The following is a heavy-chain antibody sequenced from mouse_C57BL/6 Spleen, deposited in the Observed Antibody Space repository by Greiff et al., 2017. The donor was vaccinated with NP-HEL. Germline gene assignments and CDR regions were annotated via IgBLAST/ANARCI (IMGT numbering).Heavy chain of an antibody. V-gene: IGHV5-12*01. J-gene: IGHJ4*01. Sequence: EVMLVESGGGLVQPGGSLKLSCAASGFTFSDYYMYWVRQTPEKRLEWVAYISNGGGSTYYPDTVKGRFTISRDNAKNTLYLQMSRLKSEDTAMYYCARHYYYGSSWNAMDYWGQGTSVTVSS. CDR1: GFTFSDYY. D-gene: IGHD1-1*01. CDR3: ARHYYYGSSWNAMDY. CDR2: ISNGGGST.